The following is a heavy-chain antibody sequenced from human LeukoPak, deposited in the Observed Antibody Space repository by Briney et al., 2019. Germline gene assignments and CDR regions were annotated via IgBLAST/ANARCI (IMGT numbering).Heavy chain of an antibody. CDR2: IWYDGSNK. CDR1: GITFSSYG. V-gene: IGHV3-33*01. CDR3: ARDLGSNPGAFDI. Sequence: PGGSLRLSCAASGITFSSYGMHWVRQAPGKGLEWVAVIWYDGSNKYYADSVKGRFTISRDNSKNTLYLQMNSLRAEDTAVYYCARDLGSNPGAFDIWGQGTMVTVSS. D-gene: IGHD4-23*01. J-gene: IGHJ3*02.